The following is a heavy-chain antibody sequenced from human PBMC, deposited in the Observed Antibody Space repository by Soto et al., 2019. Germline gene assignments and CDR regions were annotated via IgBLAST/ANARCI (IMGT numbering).Heavy chain of an antibody. J-gene: IGHJ2*01. Sequence: QVQLVESGGGVVQPGRSLRLSCTASEFTFSTYGMHWVRQAPGKGLEWMAVLCFDGTNEYYADSVKGRFTISRDNSKNTLYLQMNSLIAEDTAVYYCARNADSGNCYNWYFDLWGRGTLVTVSS. CDR3: ARNADSGNCYNWYFDL. CDR2: LCFDGTNE. CDR1: EFTFSTYG. V-gene: IGHV3-33*01. D-gene: IGHD1-26*01.